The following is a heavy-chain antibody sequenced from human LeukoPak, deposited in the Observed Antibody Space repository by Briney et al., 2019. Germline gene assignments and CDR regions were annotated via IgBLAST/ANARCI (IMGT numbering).Heavy chain of an antibody. V-gene: IGHV1-18*01. CDR1: GYTFTSYG. CDR3: ARDRYCSSTSCPENWFDP. CDR2: ISAYNGNT. Sequence: ASVKVSCKASGYTFTSYGISWVRQAPGQGLEWMGWISAYNGNTNYAQKLQGRVTITADESTSTAYMELSSLRSEDTAVYYCARDRYCSSTSCPENWFDPWGQGTLVTVSS. D-gene: IGHD2-2*01. J-gene: IGHJ5*02.